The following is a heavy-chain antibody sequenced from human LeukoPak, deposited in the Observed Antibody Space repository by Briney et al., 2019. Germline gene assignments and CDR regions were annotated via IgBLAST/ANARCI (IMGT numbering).Heavy chain of an antibody. CDR2: IYFSET. V-gene: IGHV4-39*01. CDR1: GGSSSDTTYY. CDR3: ASPSKMVISRGGFDI. Sequence: SETLSLTRTVSGGSSSDTTYYWAWIRQPPGKGLEGIGSIYFSETKYNPSLKTRIIISGDTSRNQFSLKLSSVTAADTAVYYCASPSKMVISRGGFDIWGQGTMGTVSA. J-gene: IGHJ3*02. D-gene: IGHD3-22*01.